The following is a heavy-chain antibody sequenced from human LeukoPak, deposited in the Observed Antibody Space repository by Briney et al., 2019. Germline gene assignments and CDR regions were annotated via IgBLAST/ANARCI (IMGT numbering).Heavy chain of an antibody. CDR3: AKTPHLYYYDSSGFNWFDP. D-gene: IGHD3-22*01. CDR2: ISYDGGHK. J-gene: IGHJ5*02. V-gene: IGHV3-30*04. CDR1: RFTFSSYA. Sequence: GGSLRLSCAASRFTFSSYAMHWVRQAPGKGLEWVAVISYDGGHKYYADSVKGRFTISRDNSKNTLYLQMNSLRAEDTAVYYCAKTPHLYYYDSSGFNWFDPWGQGTLVTVSS.